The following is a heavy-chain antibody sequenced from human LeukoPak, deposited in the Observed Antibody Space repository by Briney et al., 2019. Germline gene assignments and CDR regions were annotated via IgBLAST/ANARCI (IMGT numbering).Heavy chain of an antibody. CDR2: INPNSGGT. Sequence: GASVKVSCKASGYTFTGYYMHWVRQAPGQGHEWMGWINPNSGGTNYAQKFQGRVTMTRDTSISTAYMELSRLRSDDTAVYYCATSGYSSSWYGYFDYWGQGTLVTVSS. CDR3: ATSGYSSSWYGYFDY. V-gene: IGHV1-2*02. CDR1: GYTFTGYY. J-gene: IGHJ4*02. D-gene: IGHD6-13*01.